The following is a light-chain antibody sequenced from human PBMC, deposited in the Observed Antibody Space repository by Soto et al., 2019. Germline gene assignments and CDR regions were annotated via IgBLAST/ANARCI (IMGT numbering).Light chain of an antibody. CDR1: QSISNH. V-gene: IGKV1-39*01. Sequence: DIHMTQSPSSLSSSLEDRVIITCRASQSISNHLNWYQQKPGKAPKLLIFAASSLQSGVPSRFSGSRSGPDFTLTISSLQPEDFATYYCQQSYSSPPTFGQGTKVDI. CDR2: AAS. J-gene: IGKJ1*01. CDR3: QQSYSSPPT.